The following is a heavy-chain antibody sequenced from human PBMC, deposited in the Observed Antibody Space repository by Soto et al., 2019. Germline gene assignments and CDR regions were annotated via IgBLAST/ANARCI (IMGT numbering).Heavy chain of an antibody. CDR1: GYTLTELS. J-gene: IGHJ6*03. CDR2: FDPEDGET. CDR3: ATERRDSGYDYLNYYYYMDV. D-gene: IGHD5-12*01. V-gene: IGHV1-24*01. Sequence: ASVKVSCKVSGYTLTELSMHWVRQAPGKGLEWMGGFDPEDGETIYAQKFQGRVTMTEDTSTDTAYMELSSLRSEDTAVYYCATERRDSGYDYLNYYYYMDVWGKGTTVTVSS.